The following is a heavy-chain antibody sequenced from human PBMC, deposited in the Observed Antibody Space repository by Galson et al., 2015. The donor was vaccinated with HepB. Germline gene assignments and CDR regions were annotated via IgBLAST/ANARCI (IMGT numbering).Heavy chain of an antibody. J-gene: IGHJ5*02. CDR3: ARIASGTLAWFDP. V-gene: IGHV3-21*01. D-gene: IGHD6-13*01. CDR2: ITSGSENI. CDR1: GFTLSYYT. Sequence: SLRLSCAGSGFTLSYYTMNWVRQAPGKGLEWVSSITSGSENIYYSASVKGLFTVSRDNAKKSLYLQMNSLRAEDTAEYYCARIASGTLAWFDPWGHGTLVTVSS.